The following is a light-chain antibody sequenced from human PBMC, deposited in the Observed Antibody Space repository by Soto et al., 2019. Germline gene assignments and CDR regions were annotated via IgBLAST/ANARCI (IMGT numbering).Light chain of an antibody. CDR3: CSYASNRDVV. Sequence: QSALTQPASVSGSPGQAITISCTGTSSDVGSYNLVSWYQQHPGKAPKIMIYEVLKRPSGVSARFSGSKAGNTASLTISGLQAEDEDDYYCCSYASNRDVVFGGGTTLTLL. CDR2: EVL. V-gene: IGLV2-23*02. J-gene: IGLJ2*01. CDR1: SSDVGSYNL.